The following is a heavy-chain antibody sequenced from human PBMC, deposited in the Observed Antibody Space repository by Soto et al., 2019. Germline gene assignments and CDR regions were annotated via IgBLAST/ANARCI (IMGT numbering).Heavy chain of an antibody. CDR3: AREVYDSSGYESAFAY. V-gene: IGHV1-2*02. D-gene: IGHD3-22*01. CDR1: GYTFTGYY. CDR2: INPNSGGT. Sequence: GASVKVSFKASGYTFTGYYMHWVRQAPGQGLEWMGWINPNSGGTNYAQKFQGRVTMTRDTSISTAYMELSRLRSDDTAVYYCAREVYDSSGYESAFAYWGQGTLVTVSS. J-gene: IGHJ4*02.